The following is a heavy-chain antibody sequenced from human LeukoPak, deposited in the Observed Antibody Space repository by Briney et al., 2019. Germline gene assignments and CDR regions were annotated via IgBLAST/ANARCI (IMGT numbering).Heavy chain of an antibody. CDR2: INHSGST. J-gene: IGHJ3*02. V-gene: IGHV4-34*01. Sequence: SESLSLTCAVYGGSFSGYYWSWIRQPPGKGLEWIGEINHSGSTNYNPSLKSRVTISVDTSKNQFSPKLSSVTAADTAVYYCARYPIAAAGTTIWGQGTMVTVSS. CDR3: ARYPIAAAGTTI. CDR1: GGSFSGYY. D-gene: IGHD6-13*01.